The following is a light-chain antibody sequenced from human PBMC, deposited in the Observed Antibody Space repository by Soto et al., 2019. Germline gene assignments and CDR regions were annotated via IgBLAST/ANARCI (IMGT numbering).Light chain of an antibody. J-gene: IGKJ5*01. Sequence: EIVLTQSPATLSVSPGERAILSCRASQSLSSSFLAWYQQKPGQAPKLLIYAASNRATGIPARFSGSGSGTDFTLTISSLEPEDFAVYYCQQRNNWPPGITFGQGTRLEIK. CDR1: QSLSSS. V-gene: IGKV3D-20*02. CDR2: AAS. CDR3: QQRNNWPPGIT.